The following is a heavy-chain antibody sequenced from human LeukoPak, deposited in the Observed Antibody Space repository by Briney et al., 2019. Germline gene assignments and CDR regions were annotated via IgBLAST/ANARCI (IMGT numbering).Heavy chain of an antibody. CDR1: GFIFSNAW. J-gene: IGHJ4*02. Sequence: PGGSLRLSCAASGFIFSNAWMSWVRQAPGKGLEWVGRIITETDGGTVDYAAPAKGRFTISRDDSKNTLYLQMNSLKSEDTAVYYCTTESALGISAAGFFDYWGQGTLVTVSS. V-gene: IGHV3-15*01. CDR2: IITETDGGTV. D-gene: IGHD6-13*01. CDR3: TTESALGISAAGFFDY.